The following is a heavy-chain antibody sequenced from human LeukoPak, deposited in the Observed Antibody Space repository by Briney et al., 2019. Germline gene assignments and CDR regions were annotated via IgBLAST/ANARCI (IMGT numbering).Heavy chain of an antibody. D-gene: IGHD4-23*01. CDR3: ARTLTTVVTPAWFDP. CDR1: GYSFTSYW. V-gene: IGHV5-51*01. CDR2: IYPGDSDT. J-gene: IGHJ5*02. Sequence: GGSLKISCKGSGYSFTSYWIGWVRQMPGKGLEWMGIIYPGDSDTRYSPSFQGQVTISADKSISTAYLQWSSLKASDTAMYYCARTLTTVVTPAWFDPWGQGTLVTVSS.